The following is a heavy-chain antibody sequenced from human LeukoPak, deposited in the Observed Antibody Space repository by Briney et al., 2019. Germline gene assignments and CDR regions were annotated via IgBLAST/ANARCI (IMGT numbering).Heavy chain of an antibody. D-gene: IGHD3-3*01. CDR1: GFTFSSYW. CDR3: ARAELWSGAGKQDNWFDP. Sequence: GGSLRLSCAASGFTFSSYWMHWVRQAPGKGLVWVSRINSDGSSTSYADSVKGRFTISRDNAKNTLYLQMNSLRAEDTAVYYCARAELWSGAGKQDNWFDPWGQGTLVTVSS. CDR2: INSDGSST. J-gene: IGHJ5*02. V-gene: IGHV3-74*01.